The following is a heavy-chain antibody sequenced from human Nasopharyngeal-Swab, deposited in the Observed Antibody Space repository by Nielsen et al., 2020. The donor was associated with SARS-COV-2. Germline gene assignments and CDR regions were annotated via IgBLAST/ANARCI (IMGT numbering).Heavy chain of an antibody. CDR1: GFTFSSYA. J-gene: IGHJ4*02. CDR3: AKDPYYDFWSGYYFDY. D-gene: IGHD3-3*01. CDR2: ISGSGGST. Sequence: GESLKISCAASGFTFSSYAMNWVRQAPGKGLEWVSAISGSGGSTYYADSVNGRFTISRDNSKNTLYLQMNSLRAEDTAVYYCAKDPYYDFWSGYYFDYWGQGTLVTVSS. V-gene: IGHV3-23*01.